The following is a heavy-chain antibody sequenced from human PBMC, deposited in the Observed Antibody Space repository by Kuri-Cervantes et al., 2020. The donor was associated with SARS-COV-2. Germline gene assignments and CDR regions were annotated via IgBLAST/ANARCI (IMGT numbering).Heavy chain of an antibody. D-gene: IGHD4-17*01. Sequence: GESLKISCAASGFTVSSNYMSWVRQAPGKGLEWVSVIYSGGSTYYADSVKGRFTISRDNSKNTLYLQMNSLRAEDTALYYCAKVRPRNTYDYGDYGGLDVWGKGTTVTVSS. CDR3: AKVRPRNTYDYGDYGGLDV. J-gene: IGHJ6*04. CDR2: IYSGGST. CDR1: GFTVSSNY. V-gene: IGHV3-53*01.